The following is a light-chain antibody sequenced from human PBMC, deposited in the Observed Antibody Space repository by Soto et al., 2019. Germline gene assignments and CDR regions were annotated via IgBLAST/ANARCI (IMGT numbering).Light chain of an antibody. CDR1: SSDVGSYNR. J-gene: IGLJ1*01. CDR3: NLYTGRSTYV. CDR2: EVS. Sequence: SVLTQPPSVSGSPGQSVTISCTGSSSDVGSYNRVSWYQQPPGTAPKLIIFEVSHRPSGVPDRFSGSKSGNTASLTISGLQAEDEADYYCNLYTGRSTYVFGTGTK. V-gene: IGLV2-18*01.